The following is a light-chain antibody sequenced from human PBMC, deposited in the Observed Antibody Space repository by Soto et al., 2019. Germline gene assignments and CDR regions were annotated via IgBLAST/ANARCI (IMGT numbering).Light chain of an antibody. Sequence: ETVLTQSPATLSLSPGERATLSCRASQSVSNLLAWYQQKPGQAPRLLIYDASNRATGIPARFSGSGSGTDFTLTITSLEPEDFAVYYCHQRSNWLTFGGGTKVEIK. V-gene: IGKV3-11*01. CDR1: QSVSNL. CDR2: DAS. J-gene: IGKJ4*01. CDR3: HQRSNWLT.